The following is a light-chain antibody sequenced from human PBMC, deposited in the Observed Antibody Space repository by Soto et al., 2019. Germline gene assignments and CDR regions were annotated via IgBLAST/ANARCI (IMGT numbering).Light chain of an antibody. Sequence: EIVLTQSPGTLSLSPGERATLSCRASQSVSSNLVWYQQKPGQAPRLLSYGASTRATGIPARFSGSGSGTEFTLTINSLQSEDFAVYYCQQYNNWVTFGGGTKVDIK. V-gene: IGKV3-15*01. J-gene: IGKJ4*01. CDR2: GAS. CDR1: QSVSSN. CDR3: QQYNNWVT.